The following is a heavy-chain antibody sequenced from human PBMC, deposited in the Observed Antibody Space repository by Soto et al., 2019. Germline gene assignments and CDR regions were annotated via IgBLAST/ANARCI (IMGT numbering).Heavy chain of an antibody. V-gene: IGHV1-18*04. CDR3: ATSYDTGFDP. D-gene: IGHD3-9*01. J-gene: IGHJ5*02. CDR1: GYPFIKYG. CDR2: IKVDSGYT. Sequence: QLQLVQSAAEVKKPGGSVRVSCKAYGYPFIKYGISWIRQAPEQGLEWMGWIKVDSGYTNYAQKFQGRVTMTADTSSDTPFMELRSLRLDDTAVYFCATSYDTGFDPWGQGTLVSVSS.